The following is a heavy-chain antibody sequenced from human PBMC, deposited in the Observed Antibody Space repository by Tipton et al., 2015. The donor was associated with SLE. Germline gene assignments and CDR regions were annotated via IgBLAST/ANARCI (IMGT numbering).Heavy chain of an antibody. Sequence: QVTISADKSINTAYLQMNSLRAEDTAVYYCARDPITMIVGGYFDYWGQGTLITVSS. D-gene: IGHD3-22*01. J-gene: IGHJ4*02. CDR3: ARDPITMIVGGYFDY. V-gene: IGHV5-51*01.